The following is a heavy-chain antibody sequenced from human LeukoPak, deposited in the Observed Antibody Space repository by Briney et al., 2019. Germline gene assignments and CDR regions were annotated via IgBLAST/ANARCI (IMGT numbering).Heavy chain of an antibody. V-gene: IGHV3-7*03. CDR1: GFVVGGNY. J-gene: IGHJ6*02. CDR2: IKQDGSEK. CDR3: ARDPLRYSSGWYDYYYGMDV. D-gene: IGHD6-19*01. Sequence: GGSLRLSCAASGFVVGGNYMSWVRQAPGKGLEWVANIKQDGSEKYYVDSVKGRFTISRDNAKNSLYLQMNSLGAEDTAVYYCARDPLRYSSGWYDYYYGMDVWGQGTTVTVSS.